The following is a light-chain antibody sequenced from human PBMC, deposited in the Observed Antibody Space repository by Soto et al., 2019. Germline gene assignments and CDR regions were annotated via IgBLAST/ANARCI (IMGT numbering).Light chain of an antibody. CDR2: VVS. V-gene: IGLV2-14*01. CDR1: SSDVGGYNY. J-gene: IGLJ2*01. CDR3: SSYTSSSTVV. Sequence: QSVLTQPASVSGSPGQSITISCTGTSSDVGGYNYVSWYQQHPGKAPKLMIYVVSNRPSGISNRFSGSKSGNTASLTISGLQAADEADYYCSSYTSSSTVVFGGGTKLTVL.